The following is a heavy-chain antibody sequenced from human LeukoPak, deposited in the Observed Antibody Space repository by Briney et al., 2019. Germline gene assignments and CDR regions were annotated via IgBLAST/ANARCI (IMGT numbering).Heavy chain of an antibody. V-gene: IGHV3-23*01. J-gene: IGHJ4*02. CDR1: GFTFSSYA. CDR3: ARDQGPKVVIISRFDY. D-gene: IGHD3-22*01. Sequence: GGSLRLSCAASGFTFSSYAMSWVRQAPGKGLEWASAISDSGGSTYYADSVKGRFTISRDNSKNTVFLQMNSLRAEDTAVYYCARDQGPKVVIISRFDYWGQGTLVTVSS. CDR2: ISDSGGST.